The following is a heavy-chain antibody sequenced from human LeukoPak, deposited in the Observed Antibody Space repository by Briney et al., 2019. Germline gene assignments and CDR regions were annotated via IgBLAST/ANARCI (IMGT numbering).Heavy chain of an antibody. Sequence: PGGSLRLSCAASGFTFDDYGMSWVRQAPGKGLEWVSGINWNGGSTVYADSVKGRFTISRDNAKNSLYLQMNSLRAEDTALYYCARADSTGYFLGHFDYWGQGTLGTVSS. CDR3: ARADSTGYFLGHFDY. CDR2: INWNGGST. V-gene: IGHV3-20*04. J-gene: IGHJ4*02. CDR1: GFTFDDYG. D-gene: IGHD3-22*01.